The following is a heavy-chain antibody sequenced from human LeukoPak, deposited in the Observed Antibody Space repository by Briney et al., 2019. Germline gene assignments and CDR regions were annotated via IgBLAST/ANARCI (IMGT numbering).Heavy chain of an antibody. V-gene: IGHV4-39*01. Sequence: SETLSLTCTVSGGSISSSSYYWGWIPQPPGKGLEWIGSIYYSGSTYYNPSLKSRVTISVDTSKNQFSLKLSSVTAADTAVYYCARRALRYFDWLPTTYYYYYGMDVWGQGTTVTVSS. CDR1: GGSISSSSYY. D-gene: IGHD3-9*01. J-gene: IGHJ6*02. CDR2: IYYSGST. CDR3: ARRALRYFDWLPTTYYYYYGMDV.